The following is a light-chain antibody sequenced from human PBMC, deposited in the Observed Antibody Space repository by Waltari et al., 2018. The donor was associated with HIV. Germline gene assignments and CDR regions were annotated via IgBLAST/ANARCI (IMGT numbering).Light chain of an antibody. J-gene: IGKJ1*01. CDR2: WAS. CDR3: QQYYSTPWT. CDR1: QSVLYSSNNKNY. V-gene: IGKV4-1*01. Sequence: DIVMTQSPASLAVSLAGRANLTLKTSQSVLYSSNNKNYLAWYQQKPGQPPKLLIYWASTRESGVPDRFSGSGSGTDFTLTISSLQAEDVAVYYCQQYYSTPWTFGQGTKVEIK.